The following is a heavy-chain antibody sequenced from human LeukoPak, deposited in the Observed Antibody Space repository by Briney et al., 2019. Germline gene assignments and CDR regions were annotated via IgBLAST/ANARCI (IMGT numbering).Heavy chain of an antibody. Sequence: PSQTLSLTCTISGGSISSGGYYWSWIRQHPGKGLEWIGYIYYSGSTNYNPSLKSRVTISVDTSKNQFSLKLSSVTAADTAVYYCARDWVGALSVWYFDLWGRGTLVTVSS. CDR3: ARDWVGALSVWYFDL. CDR2: IYYSGST. CDR1: GGSISSGGYY. D-gene: IGHD1-26*01. J-gene: IGHJ2*01. V-gene: IGHV4-61*08.